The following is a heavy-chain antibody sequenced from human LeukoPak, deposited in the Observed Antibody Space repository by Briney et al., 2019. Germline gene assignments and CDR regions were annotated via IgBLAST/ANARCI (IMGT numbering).Heavy chain of an antibody. Sequence: GGSLRLSCAAPGFTFSSYWMSWVRQAPGKGLEWVANIKEDGSQKYYVDSVKGRFTISRDNAKNSLYLQMNSLRAEDTALYYCLRDCQGYWGQGTLVTVSS. J-gene: IGHJ4*02. V-gene: IGHV3-7*01. D-gene: IGHD6-13*01. CDR2: IKEDGSQK. CDR3: LRDCQGY. CDR1: GFTFSSYW.